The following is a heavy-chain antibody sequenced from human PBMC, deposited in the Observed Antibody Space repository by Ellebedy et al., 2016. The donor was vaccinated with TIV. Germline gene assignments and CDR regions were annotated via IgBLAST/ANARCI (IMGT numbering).Heavy chain of an antibody. D-gene: IGHD3-10*01. CDR2: IIPIFGTA. CDR1: GGTFSSYA. Sequence: AASVKVSCKASGGTFSSYAISWARQAPGQGLEWMGGIIPIFGTANYAQKFQGRVTITADESTSTAYMELSSLRSEDTAVYYCARGGITMVRGVIQWFDPWGQGTLVTVSS. J-gene: IGHJ5*02. CDR3: ARGGITMVRGVIQWFDP. V-gene: IGHV1-69*13.